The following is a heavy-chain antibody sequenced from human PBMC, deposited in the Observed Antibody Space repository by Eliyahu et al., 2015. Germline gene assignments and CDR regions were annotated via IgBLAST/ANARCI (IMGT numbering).Heavy chain of an antibody. D-gene: IGHD6-19*01. V-gene: IGHV1-69*01. J-gene: IGHJ2*01. CDR2: ITPIFGTP. Sequence: QEQLVQSGAEVKKPGSSVKVSCKASGGXFXSYTFNWVRQAPGQGLEWMGGITPIFGTPNYAQKFQGRVTIIADEATTTVYMELTSLTSVDTAVYYCARGQSSGRRQGAVDLWGRGTLVAVSS. CDR1: GGXFXSYT. CDR3: ARGQSSGRRQGAVDL.